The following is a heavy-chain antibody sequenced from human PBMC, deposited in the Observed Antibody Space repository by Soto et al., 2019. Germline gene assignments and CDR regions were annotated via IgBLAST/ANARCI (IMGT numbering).Heavy chain of an antibody. CDR1: GFTVGDYA. Sequence: SLRLSCTASGFTVGDYAISCFRQAPRKGLEWLGCIRSKAYGGTAEYDASVKGRFTISSDDSKSIAYLQMNTLKTEDTAVYYCTRDRPPVGVATTYYYGTDGWRQGTTVNV. CDR3: TRDRPPVGVATTYYYGTDG. D-gene: IGHD5-12*01. V-gene: IGHV3-49*03. J-gene: IGHJ6*02. CDR2: IRSKAYGGTA.